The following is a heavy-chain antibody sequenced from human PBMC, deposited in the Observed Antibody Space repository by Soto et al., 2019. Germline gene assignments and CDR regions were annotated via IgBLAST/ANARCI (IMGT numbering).Heavy chain of an antibody. CDR1: GFTFSSYE. V-gene: IGHV3-48*03. CDR3: ARFPIHTIFGVVGVYFYYMDV. Sequence: GGSLRLSCAASGFTFSSYEMNWVRQAPGKGLEWVSYISSSGSTIYYADSVKGRFTISRDNAKNSLYLQMNSLRAEDTAVYYCARFPIHTIFGVVGVYFYYMDVWGKGTTVPVSS. CDR2: ISSSGSTI. D-gene: IGHD3-3*01. J-gene: IGHJ6*03.